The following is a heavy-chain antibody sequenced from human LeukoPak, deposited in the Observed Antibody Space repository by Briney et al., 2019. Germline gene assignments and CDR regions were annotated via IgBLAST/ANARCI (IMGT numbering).Heavy chain of an antibody. V-gene: IGHV3-23*01. Sequence: GGSLRLSCAASGFTFSSYAMSWVRQAPGKGLEWVSAISGSGGSTYYADSVKGRFTISRDNSKNTLYLQMNSLRAEDTAVYYCAKHRDYGDFFPDAFDILGQGTMVTVSS. CDR2: ISGSGGST. J-gene: IGHJ3*02. CDR1: GFTFSSYA. CDR3: AKHRDYGDFFPDAFDI. D-gene: IGHD4-17*01.